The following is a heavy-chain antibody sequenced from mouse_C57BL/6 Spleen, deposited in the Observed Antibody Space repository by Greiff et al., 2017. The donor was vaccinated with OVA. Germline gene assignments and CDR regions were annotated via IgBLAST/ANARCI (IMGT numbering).Heavy chain of an antibody. CDR2: IDPSNSYT. V-gene: IGHV1-50*01. J-gene: IGHJ2*01. CDR3: ARWREGGYFDY. Sequence: QVQLQQSGAELVKPGASVKLSCKASGYTFTSYWMQWVKQRPGQGLEWIGEIDPSNSYTNYNQKFKGKATLTVDTSSSTASMQLSSLTSEDSAVYYCARWREGGYFDYWGQGTTLTVSS. CDR1: GYTFTSYW.